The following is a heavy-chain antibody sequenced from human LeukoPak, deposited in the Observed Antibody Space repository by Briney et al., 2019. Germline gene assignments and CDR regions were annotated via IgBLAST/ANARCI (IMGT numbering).Heavy chain of an antibody. Sequence: SETLSLTCTVSGGSISSSNYYWGWIRQPPGKGLEWLGSLSGSTYYNPSPKSRVTISGDTSKNQFSLNLSSVTAADTAVYYCARSVVVPAAFNWFDPWGQGILVTVSS. CDR2: LSGST. V-gene: IGHV4-39*01. CDR3: ARSVVVPAAFNWFDP. D-gene: IGHD2-2*01. CDR1: GGSISSSNYY. J-gene: IGHJ5*02.